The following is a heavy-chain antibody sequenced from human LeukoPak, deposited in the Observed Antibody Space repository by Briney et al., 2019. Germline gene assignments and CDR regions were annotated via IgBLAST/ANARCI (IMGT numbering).Heavy chain of an antibody. CDR1: GASMRNSF. V-gene: IGHV4-4*07. CDR3: AGAPAGCGGTCAFDH. J-gene: IGHJ4*02. Sequence: NASETLSLTCTVSGASMRNSFWSWIRQPAGKGLEWIGRIYSSETTNYNPSLKSRVTSSVDTSENQFSLRLTSVTAADTALYYCAGAPAGCGGTCAFDHWGQGILVTVSS. D-gene: IGHD2-15*01. CDR2: IYSSETT.